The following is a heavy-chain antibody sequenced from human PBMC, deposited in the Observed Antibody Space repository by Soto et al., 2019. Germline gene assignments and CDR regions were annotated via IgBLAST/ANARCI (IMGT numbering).Heavy chain of an antibody. CDR2: ISVDNGNT. Sequence: QVQLVQSGGEVKRPGASVKVSCKASGYTFTTYGISWARQAPGQGLEWMGWISVDNGNTNYAQKLQGRVTMTTDTSTTTAYMELRSLRSDDTAVYYCARLPGSTWEFDYWGQGTLVTVSS. CDR1: GYTFTTYG. D-gene: IGHD6-13*01. V-gene: IGHV1-18*01. J-gene: IGHJ4*02. CDR3: ARLPGSTWEFDY.